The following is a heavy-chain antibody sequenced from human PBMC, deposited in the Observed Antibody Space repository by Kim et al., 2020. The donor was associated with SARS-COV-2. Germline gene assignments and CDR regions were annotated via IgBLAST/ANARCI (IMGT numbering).Heavy chain of an antibody. V-gene: IGHV1-3*01. CDR3: AVDFWSDDYKIDD. D-gene: IGHD3-3*01. Sequence: KYSQKFQGRVTITRDTSASPAYMELSSLRSEDTAVYYCAVDFWSDDYKIDDWGQGTLVTVSS. J-gene: IGHJ4*02.